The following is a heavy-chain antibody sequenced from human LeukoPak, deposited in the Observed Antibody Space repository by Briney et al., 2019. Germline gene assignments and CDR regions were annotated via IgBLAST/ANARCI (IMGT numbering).Heavy chain of an antibody. J-gene: IGHJ4*02. CDR1: GFTFSNYA. Sequence: PGGSLRLSCAASGFTFSNYAMHWVRQAPGKGLEWVAVISYDGSNKYYADSVKGRFTISRGNSKNTLYLQMNSLRAEDTAVYYCARDRSSYEYYFDYWGQGTLVTVSS. CDR2: ISYDGSNK. CDR3: ARDRSSYEYYFDY. D-gene: IGHD5-12*01. V-gene: IGHV3-30-3*01.